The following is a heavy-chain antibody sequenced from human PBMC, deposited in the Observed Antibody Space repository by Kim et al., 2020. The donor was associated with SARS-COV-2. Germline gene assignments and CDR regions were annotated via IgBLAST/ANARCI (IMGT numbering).Heavy chain of an antibody. Sequence: GGSLRLSCAASGFTFSSYGMHWVRQAPGKGLEWVAVISYDGSNKYYADSVKGRFTISRDNYKNTLYLQMNSLRAEDTAVYYCAKAAQGYYGSGTRRYFYGMDVWGQGTTVTVSS. CDR3: AKAAQGYYGSGTRRYFYGMDV. D-gene: IGHD3-10*01. CDR2: ISYDGSNK. CDR1: GFTFSSYG. J-gene: IGHJ6*02. V-gene: IGHV3-30*18.